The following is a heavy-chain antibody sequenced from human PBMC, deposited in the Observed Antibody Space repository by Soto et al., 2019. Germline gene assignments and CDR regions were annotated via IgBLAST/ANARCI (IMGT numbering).Heavy chain of an antibody. CDR3: ARERGSGWTFDY. J-gene: IGHJ4*02. D-gene: IGHD6-19*01. V-gene: IGHV4-39*02. CDR2: IYYSGST. CDR1: GGSISSSSYY. Sequence: SETLSLTCTVSGGSISSSSYYWGWIRQPPGKGLEWIGSIYYSGSTYYNPSLKSRVTISVDTSKNQFSLKLSSVTAEDTAVYYCARERGSGWTFDYWGQGTLVTVSS.